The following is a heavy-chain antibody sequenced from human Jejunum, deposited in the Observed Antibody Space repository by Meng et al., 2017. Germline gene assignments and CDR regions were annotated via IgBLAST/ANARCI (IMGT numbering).Heavy chain of an antibody. CDR1: GFTFDSNW. D-gene: IGHD2-21*01. J-gene: IGHJ4*02. CDR3: ASIRRAYPYFDY. Sequence: GGSLRLSCAASGFTFDSNWMTWVRQAPGKGLEWVANIKEDGGEMYFVDSVRGRFTISRDNAKNSLYLQMNSLRVEDTAVYYCASIRRAYPYFDYWGQGTLVTVSS. V-gene: IGHV3-7*01. CDR2: IKEDGGEM.